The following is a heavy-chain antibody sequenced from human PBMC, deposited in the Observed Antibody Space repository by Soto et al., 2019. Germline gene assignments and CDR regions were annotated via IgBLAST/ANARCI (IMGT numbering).Heavy chain of an antibody. CDR1: EFTLSSYS. CDR3: ARDVCLGESCYSFDT. V-gene: IGHV3-21*01. CDR2: ISTTSSYI. D-gene: IGHD2-15*01. Sequence: GGSLRLSCAASEFTLSSYSMNWVRQATGKGLEWVSSISTTSSYIYYADSVKGRFTISRDNVKNSLYLQMNGLIVEDTAVYYCARDVCLGESCYSFDTWGQGTLVTVSS. J-gene: IGHJ5*02.